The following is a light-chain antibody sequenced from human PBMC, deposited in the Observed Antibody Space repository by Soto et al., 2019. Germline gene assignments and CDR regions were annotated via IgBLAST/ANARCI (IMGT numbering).Light chain of an antibody. CDR2: GAS. CDR1: QSVSSN. J-gene: IGKJ1*01. V-gene: IGKV3-15*01. Sequence: EIVMTQSPATLSVSPGERATLSCRASQSVSSNLAWYQQKPGQAPRLLIYGASTRATGIPARFSGGGSGTEFTLTISSLQSEDFAVYYCQQYNNWPRGTLGQGTKV. CDR3: QQYNNWPRGT.